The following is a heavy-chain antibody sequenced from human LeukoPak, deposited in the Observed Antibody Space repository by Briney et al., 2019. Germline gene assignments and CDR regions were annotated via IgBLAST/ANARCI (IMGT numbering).Heavy chain of an antibody. J-gene: IGHJ4*02. CDR1: GFTFRNFW. D-gene: IGHD3-3*01. Sequence: GGSLRLSCAASGFTFRNFWMHWVRQAPGKGLEYVSAISSNGGSTYYADSVKGRFTISRDNSKNTLYLQMSSLRAEDTAVYYRVKISRYDFWSGPPVDYWGQGTLVTVSS. CDR3: VKISRYDFWSGPPVDY. V-gene: IGHV3-64D*09. CDR2: ISSNGGST.